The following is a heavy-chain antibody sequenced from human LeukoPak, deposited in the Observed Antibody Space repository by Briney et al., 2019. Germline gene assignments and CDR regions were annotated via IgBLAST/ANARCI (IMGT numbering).Heavy chain of an antibody. V-gene: IGHV3-23*01. CDR3: AKRLTYFDY. Sequence: GGSLRLSCAASGFTFSSCAMSWVRQAPGKRLEWVSAISGSGGSTYCADSVKGRFTISRDNSKNTLYLQMNSLRAEDTAVYYCAKRLTYFDYWGQGTLVTVSS. J-gene: IGHJ4*02. CDR1: GFTFSSCA. CDR2: ISGSGGST.